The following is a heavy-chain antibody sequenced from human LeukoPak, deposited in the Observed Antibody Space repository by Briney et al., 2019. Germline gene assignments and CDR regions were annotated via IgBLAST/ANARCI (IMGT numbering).Heavy chain of an antibody. Sequence: SETLSLTCTVSGVSISSYYWSWIRQPPGKGLEWIGYIYYSGSTNYNPSLKSRVTISVDTSKNQFSLKLSSVTAADTAVYYCAREGNGYNFDYWGQGTLVTVSS. CDR1: GVSISSYY. D-gene: IGHD5-24*01. V-gene: IGHV4-59*01. CDR3: AREGNGYNFDY. J-gene: IGHJ4*02. CDR2: IYYSGST.